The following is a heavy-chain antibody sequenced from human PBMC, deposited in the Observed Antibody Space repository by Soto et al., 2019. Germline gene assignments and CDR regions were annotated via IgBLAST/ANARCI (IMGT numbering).Heavy chain of an antibody. CDR3: AKDRDIAYHLEGGFYYSGMDV. Sequence: PGGSLRLSCAASCFTFGTYAMNWVRQAPGKGLEWVSTITDVGDPTYYADSVKGRFTISRDNSKNTLFLQMNSLRAEDTARYYCAKDRDIAYHLEGGFYYSGMDVWGQGTTVTVSS. V-gene: IGHV3-23*01. J-gene: IGHJ6*02. D-gene: IGHD5-12*01. CDR1: CFTFGTYA. CDR2: ITDVGDPT.